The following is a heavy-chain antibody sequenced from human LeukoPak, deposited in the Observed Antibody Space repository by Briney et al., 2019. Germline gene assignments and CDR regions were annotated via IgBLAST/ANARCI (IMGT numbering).Heavy chain of an antibody. CDR1: GFTFSSYA. CDR2: ISSSSSYI. D-gene: IGHD1-26*01. CDR3: AIDGGSYYLYDY. J-gene: IGHJ4*02. V-gene: IGHV3-21*01. Sequence: PGGSLRLSCAASGFTFSSYAMNWVRQAPGKGLEWVSSISSSSSYIYYADSVKGRFTISRDNAKNSLYLQMNSLRAEDTAVYYCAIDGGSYYLYDYWGQGTLVTVSS.